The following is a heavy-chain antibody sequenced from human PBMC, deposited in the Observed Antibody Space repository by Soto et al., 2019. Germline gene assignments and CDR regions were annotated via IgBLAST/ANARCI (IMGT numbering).Heavy chain of an antibody. CDR3: ARDAGIPVVGRGTSFEY. CDR2: IIPIFASP. V-gene: IGHV1-69*18. Sequence: QVQLVQSGAEVKKPGSSVKVSCKASGGTFSNYAITWVRQAPGQGLEWMGTIIPIFASPRYAQKCQGRVTITADDSTSTTYMDLSSLRSEDTAVYSCARDAGIPVVGRGTSFEYWGQGTLVIVSS. CDR1: GGTFSNYA. D-gene: IGHD6-19*01. J-gene: IGHJ4*02.